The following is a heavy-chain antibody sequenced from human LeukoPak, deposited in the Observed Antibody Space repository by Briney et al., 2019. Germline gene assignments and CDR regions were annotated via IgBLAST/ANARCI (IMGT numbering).Heavy chain of an antibody. Sequence: GGSLRLSCAASGFTFSSYSMNWVRQAPGKGLEWVSPISSSSSYIYYADSVKGRFTISRDNAKNSLYLQMNRLRAEDTAVYYCARLYSSGWRYFDYWGQGTLVTVSS. CDR1: GFTFSSYS. D-gene: IGHD6-19*01. V-gene: IGHV3-21*01. CDR2: ISSSSSYI. CDR3: ARLYSSGWRYFDY. J-gene: IGHJ4*02.